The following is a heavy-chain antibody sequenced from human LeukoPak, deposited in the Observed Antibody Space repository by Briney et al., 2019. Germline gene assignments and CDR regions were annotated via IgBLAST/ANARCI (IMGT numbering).Heavy chain of an antibody. CDR1: GYTFTSYG. CDR2: ISVYNGNT. Sequence: GASVKVSCKASGYTFTSYGITWLRQAPGQGLEWMGWISVYNGNTNYAQKVQGRVTMTTDTSTSTAYMELRSLRSDDTAVYYCARGGYDYLWGSSPDAFDIWGQGTMVTVSS. V-gene: IGHV1-18*01. CDR3: ARGGYDYLWGSSPDAFDI. D-gene: IGHD3-16*01. J-gene: IGHJ3*02.